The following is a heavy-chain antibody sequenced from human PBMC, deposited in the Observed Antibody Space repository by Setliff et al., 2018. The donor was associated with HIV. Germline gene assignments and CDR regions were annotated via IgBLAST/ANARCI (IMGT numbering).Heavy chain of an antibody. V-gene: IGHV4-34*01. J-gene: IGHJ3*01. CDR2: INHSGGT. CDR1: GRSFSGYY. D-gene: IGHD7-27*01. Sequence: SETLSLTCAVYGRSFSGYYWNRIRQSPGKGLEWIGEINHSGGTNYNPSLKSRVTMSIDTSKNQFSLNVSSVTAADTAVYYCARGWGHDGFDFWGQGTMVTVSS. CDR3: ARGWGHDGFDF.